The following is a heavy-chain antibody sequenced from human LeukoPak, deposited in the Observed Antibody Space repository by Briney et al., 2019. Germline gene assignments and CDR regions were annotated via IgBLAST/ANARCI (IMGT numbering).Heavy chain of an antibody. D-gene: IGHD6-13*01. CDR3: ARQKGSASSWADFDY. Sequence: SETLSLTCAVYGGSFSGYYWSWIRQPPGKGLEWIGSIYYTGSAYHNPSLKSRLTLSVDTSKNQFSLSLTSVTATDTAVYYCARQKGSASSWADFDYWVQGTLVTVSA. J-gene: IGHJ4*02. CDR1: GGSFSGYY. V-gene: IGHV4-34*01. CDR2: IYYTGSA.